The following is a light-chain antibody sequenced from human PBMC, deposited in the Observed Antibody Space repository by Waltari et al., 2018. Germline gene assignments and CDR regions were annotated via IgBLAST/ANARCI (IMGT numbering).Light chain of an antibody. Sequence: DIQMTPSPSTLSASVGDRVTLNCRASQSISSWLAWYQQKPGKAPKLLIYKASSLESGVPSRFSGSGSGTEFTLTISSLQPDDFATYYCQQYNSYSPWTFGQGTKVEIK. J-gene: IGKJ1*01. CDR2: KAS. CDR1: QSISSW. V-gene: IGKV1-5*03. CDR3: QQYNSYSPWT.